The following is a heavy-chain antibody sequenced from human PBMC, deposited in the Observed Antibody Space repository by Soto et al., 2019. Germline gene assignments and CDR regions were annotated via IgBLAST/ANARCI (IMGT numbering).Heavy chain of an antibody. V-gene: IGHV3-30*18. CDR3: AKDSSAGNAFHI. J-gene: IGHJ3*02. D-gene: IGHD3-22*01. Sequence: GGSLRLSCAASGFTFSSYGMHWVRQAPGKGLEWVAVISYDGSNKYYADSVKGRFTISRDNSKNTLYLQMNSLRAEDTAVYYCAKDSSAGNAFHIWGQGTMVTVSS. CDR1: GFTFSSYG. CDR2: ISYDGSNK.